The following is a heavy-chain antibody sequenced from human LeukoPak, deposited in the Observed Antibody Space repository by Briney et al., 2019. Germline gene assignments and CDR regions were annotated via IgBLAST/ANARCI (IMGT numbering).Heavy chain of an antibody. D-gene: IGHD2-21*01. CDR3: ARVFKTYSYAFDI. Sequence: ASVKVSCKASGYSFTSYFMHWVRQAPGQGLEWMGLINPSGGSTRYAQKFQGRVTMTRDMSTSTVYMELSSLRSEDTAVYYCARVFKTYSYAFDIWGQGTMVTVSS. CDR2: INPSGGST. CDR1: GYSFTSYF. V-gene: IGHV1-46*01. J-gene: IGHJ3*02.